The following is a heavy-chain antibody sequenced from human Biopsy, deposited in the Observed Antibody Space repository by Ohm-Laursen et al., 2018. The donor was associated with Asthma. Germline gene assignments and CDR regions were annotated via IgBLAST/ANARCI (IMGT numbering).Heavy chain of an antibody. Sequence: GASVKVSCKASGGTFNYAITWVRQAPGQGLEWMGGIIPIFGTTNYAQKFQGRVTITADESTSTAYMELSSLRADDTAVYYYARGGYYGDRRYHDGMDVWGQGTTVTVSS. D-gene: IGHD4-17*01. J-gene: IGHJ6*02. CDR1: GGTFNYA. V-gene: IGHV1-69*13. CDR3: ARGGYYGDRRYHDGMDV. CDR2: IIPIFGTT.